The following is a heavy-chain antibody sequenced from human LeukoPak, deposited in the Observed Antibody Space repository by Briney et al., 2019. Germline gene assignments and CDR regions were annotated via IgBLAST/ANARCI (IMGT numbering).Heavy chain of an antibody. D-gene: IGHD5-24*01. CDR1: GFSFSDYA. CDR3: AKDAIYKNSVWDYFDY. CDR2: TGDDT. Sequence: GGSLRLSCAASGFSFSDYAMTWVRQAPGRGLEWVSSTGDDTYYADSVKGRFTISRDDSKDTLFLQMNSPRVEDTAVYYCAKDAIYKNSVWDYFDYLGQGTLVTVSS. V-gene: IGHV3-23*01. J-gene: IGHJ4*02.